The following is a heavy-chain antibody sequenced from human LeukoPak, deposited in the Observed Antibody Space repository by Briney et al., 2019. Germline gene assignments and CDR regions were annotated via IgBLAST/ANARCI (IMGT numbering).Heavy chain of an antibody. D-gene: IGHD3-10*01. CDR2: IYYSGST. CDR1: GGSISSYY. V-gene: IGHV4-59*01. J-gene: IGHJ5*02. Sequence: PSETLSLTCTVSGGSISSYYWSWIRQPPGKGLEWIGYIYYSGSTNYNPSLKSRVTISVDTSKNQFSLKLSSVTAADTAVYYCARLSYGSGFDPWGQGTLVTVSS. CDR3: ARLSYGSGFDP.